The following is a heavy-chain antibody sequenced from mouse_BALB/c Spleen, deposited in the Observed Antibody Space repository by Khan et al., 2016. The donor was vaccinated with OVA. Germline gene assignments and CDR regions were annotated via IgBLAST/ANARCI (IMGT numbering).Heavy chain of an antibody. Sequence: QVQLQQSGPELVRPGVSVKISCKGSGDTFTDYALHWVKHSHAKSLEWIGIISTYSGNSNYNQRFKGKATMTVGKSSSTAYMELARLTSEDSAIYYCAREDGNYGACAYWGQGTLVTVSA. CDR1: GDTFTDYA. D-gene: IGHD2-1*01. CDR3: AREDGNYGACAY. CDR2: ISTYSGNS. J-gene: IGHJ3*01. V-gene: IGHV1S137*01.